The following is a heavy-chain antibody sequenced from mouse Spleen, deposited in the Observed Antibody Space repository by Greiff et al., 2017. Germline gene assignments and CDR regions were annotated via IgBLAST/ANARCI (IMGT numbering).Heavy chain of an antibody. CDR2: INPNNGGT. V-gene: IGHV1-22*01. Sequence: EVQLQQSGPELVKPGASVKMSCKASGYTFTDYNMHWVKQSHGKSLEWIGYINPNNGGTSYNQKFKGKATLTVNKSSSTAYMELRSLTSEDSAVYYCARFYDYHYYAMDYWGQGTSVTVSS. J-gene: IGHJ4*01. D-gene: IGHD2-4*01. CDR3: ARFYDYHYYAMDY. CDR1: GYTFTDYN.